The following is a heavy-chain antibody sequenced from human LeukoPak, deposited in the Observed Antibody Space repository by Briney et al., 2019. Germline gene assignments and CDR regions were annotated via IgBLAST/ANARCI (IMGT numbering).Heavy chain of an antibody. V-gene: IGHV1-18*01. J-gene: IGHJ4*02. D-gene: IGHD3-22*01. Sequence: ASVKVSCTAGNYSFINYGLTWVRQAPGQGLVWMGWISTYSGDTNYAQNFQGRVTLTRGTSTSTAYMDLNNLTPDDTAVYYCARVEYSSGRGDHWGQGTLVTVSS. CDR1: NYSFINYG. CDR2: ISTYSGDT. CDR3: ARVEYSSGRGDH.